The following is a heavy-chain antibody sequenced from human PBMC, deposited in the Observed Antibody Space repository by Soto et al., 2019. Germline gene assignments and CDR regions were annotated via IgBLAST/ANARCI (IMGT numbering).Heavy chain of an antibody. CDR1: GGTFSSYA. Sequence: WASVKVSCKASGGTFSSYAISWVRRAPGQGLEWMGGIIPIFGTANYAQKFQGRVTITADESTSTAYMELSSLRSEDTAVYYCARDLFTTEQTTSGSYYYYGMDVWGQGTTVTVSS. CDR3: ARDLFTTEQTTSGSYYYYGMDV. J-gene: IGHJ6*02. D-gene: IGHD1-26*01. CDR2: IIPIFGTA. V-gene: IGHV1-69*13.